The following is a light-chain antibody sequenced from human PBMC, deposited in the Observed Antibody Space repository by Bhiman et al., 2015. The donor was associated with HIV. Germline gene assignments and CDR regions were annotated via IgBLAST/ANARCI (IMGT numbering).Light chain of an antibody. CDR3: SSYTSSGTFV. J-gene: IGLJ1*01. V-gene: IGLV2-14*03. Sequence: QSALTQPASVSGSPGQSITISCTGTSSDVGGYNYVSWYQQHPGEAPKLIIYDVTRRPSGVSNRFSGSKSGNTASLTIAGLQAEDETDYYCSSYTSSGTFVFGTGTKVAVL. CDR2: DVT. CDR1: SSDVGGYNY.